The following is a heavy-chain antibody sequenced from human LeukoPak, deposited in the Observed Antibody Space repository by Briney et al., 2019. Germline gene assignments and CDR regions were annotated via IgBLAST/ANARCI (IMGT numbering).Heavy chain of an antibody. V-gene: IGHV4-59*08. J-gene: IGHJ4*02. CDR1: GGSISSYY. CDR2: IYYSGST. D-gene: IGHD1-26*01. CDR3: ARSDLVSGSYYVVDY. Sequence: PSETLSLTCTVSGGSISSYYWSWIRQPPGKGLEWIGYIYYSGSTNCNPSPKSRVTISVDTSKNQFSLKLSSVTAADTAVYYCARSDLVSGSYYVVDYWGQGTLVTVSS.